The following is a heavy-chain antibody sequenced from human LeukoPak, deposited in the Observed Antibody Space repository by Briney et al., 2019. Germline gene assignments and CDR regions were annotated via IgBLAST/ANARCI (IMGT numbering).Heavy chain of an antibody. V-gene: IGHV3-13*01. Sequence: PGGSLRLSCAASGFTFSSYDMHWVRQATGKGLEWVSAIGTAGDTYYPGSVKGRFTISRENAKNSLYLQMNSLRAGGAAVYYCARGVVAAGTGAFDIWGQGTMVTVSS. J-gene: IGHJ3*02. D-gene: IGHD6-13*01. CDR3: ARGVVAAGTGAFDI. CDR1: GFTFSSYD. CDR2: IGTAGDT.